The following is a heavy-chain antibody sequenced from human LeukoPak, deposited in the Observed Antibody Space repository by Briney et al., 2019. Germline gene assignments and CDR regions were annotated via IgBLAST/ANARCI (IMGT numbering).Heavy chain of an antibody. Sequence: GGSLRLSCAASGFTFSSYWMHWVRQAPGKGLVWVSRINSDGSSTTYADSVKGRFTISRDNAKNMVYLQMNSLRAEDTAVYYCVRASDVVATADWGKGTTVTVSS. CDR1: GFTFSSYW. V-gene: IGHV3-74*03. D-gene: IGHD5-12*01. CDR2: INSDGSST. CDR3: VRASDVVATAD. J-gene: IGHJ6*04.